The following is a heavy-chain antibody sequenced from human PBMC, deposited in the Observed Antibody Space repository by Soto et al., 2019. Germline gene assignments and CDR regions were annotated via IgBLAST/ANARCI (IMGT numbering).Heavy chain of an antibody. V-gene: IGHV3-30*18. CDR2: ISYGGNNI. Sequence: QVQLVESGGGVVQPGRSLRLSCVASGFDFSIYGMHWVRQAPGKGLEWVAVISYGGNNIYYGDSVKGRFTISRDNSKNTLDLQMNSLRPEDTAVYYCAKVVPGIIAVACPCDSWGQGTLVTVSS. D-gene: IGHD6-19*01. CDR3: AKVVPGIIAVACPCDS. CDR1: GFDFSIYG. J-gene: IGHJ4*02.